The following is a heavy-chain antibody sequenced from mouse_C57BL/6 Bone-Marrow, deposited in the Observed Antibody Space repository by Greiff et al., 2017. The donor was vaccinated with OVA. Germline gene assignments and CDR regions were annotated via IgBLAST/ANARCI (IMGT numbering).Heavy chain of an antibody. Sequence: VQLQQSGAELMKPGASVKLSCKASGYTFTSYCMQWVKQRPGQGLEWIGEIDPSDSYTNYNQKFKGKATLTVDTSSSTAYMQLSSLTSEDSAVYYCASAVFAYWGQGTLVTVSA. CDR1: GYTFTSYC. CDR2: IDPSDSYT. CDR3: ASAVFAY. J-gene: IGHJ3*01. V-gene: IGHV1-50*01.